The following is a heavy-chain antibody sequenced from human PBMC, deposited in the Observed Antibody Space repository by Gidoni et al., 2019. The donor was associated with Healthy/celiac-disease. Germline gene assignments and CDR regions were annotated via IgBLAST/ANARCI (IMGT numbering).Heavy chain of an antibody. D-gene: IGHD5-12*01. J-gene: IGHJ1*01. CDR3: AKGRDGYKERYFQH. CDR2: ISGSGGST. CDR1: GFAFRSYA. Sequence: EVQRLESGGGLVQPGGSLSPSCPPSGFAFRSYALSWVRQAPGKGLEWVAAISGSGGSTYYADSVKGRFTISRDNSKNTLYLQMNSLRAEDTAVYYCAKGRDGYKERYFQHWGQGTLVTVSS. V-gene: IGHV3-23*01.